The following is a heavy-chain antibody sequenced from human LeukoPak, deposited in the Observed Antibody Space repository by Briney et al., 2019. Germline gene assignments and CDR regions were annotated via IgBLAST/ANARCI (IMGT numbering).Heavy chain of an antibody. V-gene: IGHV1-18*01. Sequence: ASVKVSCKASGYTFTNYGISWVRQAPGQGLEWMGWISAYNGNTNYAQKLQGRVTMTTDTSTSTAYMELRSLRSDDTAVYYCARHTYYYDSSGYYSNWFDPWGQGTLVTVSS. CDR2: ISAYNGNT. J-gene: IGHJ5*02. CDR3: ARHTYYYDSSGYYSNWFDP. CDR1: GYTFTNYG. D-gene: IGHD3-22*01.